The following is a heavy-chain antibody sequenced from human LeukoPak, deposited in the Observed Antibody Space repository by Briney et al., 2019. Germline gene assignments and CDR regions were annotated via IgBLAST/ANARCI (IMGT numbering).Heavy chain of an antibody. CDR2: IYPGDSDT. Sequence: GESLKISCKGSGYSFTSYWIGWVRQMPGKGLEWMGIIYPGDSDTRYSPSFQGQVTISAGRSISTAYLQWSSLKASDTAMYYCARGAASFSDAFDIWGQGTMVTVSS. CDR3: ARGAASFSDAFDI. V-gene: IGHV5-51*01. CDR1: GYSFTSYW. D-gene: IGHD6-13*01. J-gene: IGHJ3*02.